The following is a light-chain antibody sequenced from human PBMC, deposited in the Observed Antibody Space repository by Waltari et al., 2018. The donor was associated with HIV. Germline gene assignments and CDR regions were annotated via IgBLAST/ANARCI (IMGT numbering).Light chain of an antibody. J-gene: IGLJ1*01. CDR3: GTWDSSLSAYV. Sequence: QSVMTQPPSVSAAPGQKVTISCSGGISNVGENYVSWYQQVPGEAPKHLMYENNKRPSGIPDRFSGSKSGTSATLDITGLQTGDEADYYCGTWDSSLSAYVFGTGTKVPVL. CDR1: ISNVGENY. V-gene: IGLV1-51*02. CDR2: ENN.